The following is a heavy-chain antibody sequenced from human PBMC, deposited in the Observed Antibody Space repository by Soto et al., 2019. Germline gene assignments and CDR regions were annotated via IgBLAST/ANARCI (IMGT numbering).Heavy chain of an antibody. CDR1: GGTFSSYA. CDR2: IIPIFGTA. V-gene: IGHV1-69*05. D-gene: IGHD5-18*01. Sequence: QVQLVQSGAEVKKPGSSVKVSCKASGGTFSSYAISWVRQAPGQGLEWMGGIIPIFGTANYAQKFQGRVTTTQDAXTSTAYMELSSLRSEDTAVYYCANLGYSYGRGFDYWGQGTLVTVSS. CDR3: ANLGYSYGRGFDY. J-gene: IGHJ4*02.